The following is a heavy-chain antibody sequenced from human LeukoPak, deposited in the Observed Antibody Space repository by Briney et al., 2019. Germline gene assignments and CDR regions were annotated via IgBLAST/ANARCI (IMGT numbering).Heavy chain of an antibody. D-gene: IGHD2-2*02. V-gene: IGHV1-69*13. Sequence: ASVKVSCKASGYTFTSYGISWVRQAPGQGLEWMGGIIPIFGTANYAQKFQGRVTITADESTSTAYMELSSLRSEDTAVYYCATPDVDCSSTSCYKFGVFDYWGQGTLVTVSS. CDR1: GYTFTSYG. J-gene: IGHJ4*02. CDR3: ATPDVDCSSTSCYKFGVFDY. CDR2: IIPIFGTA.